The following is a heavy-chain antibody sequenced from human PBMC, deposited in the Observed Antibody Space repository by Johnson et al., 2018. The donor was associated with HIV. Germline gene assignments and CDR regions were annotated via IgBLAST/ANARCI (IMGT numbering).Heavy chain of an antibody. CDR1: GFTFSSYG. CDR2: IRYDGSNK. D-gene: IGHD3-9*01. Sequence: QVQLVESGGGVARPGGSLRLSCAASGFTFSSYGMHWVRQAPGKGLEWVAFIRYDGSNKYYADSVKGRFTISRDNSKNTRYLEMNTLRPEDTAVYYCGRGGYYDILTGYYALAAFDIWGQGTMVTVSS. CDR3: GRGGYYDILTGYYALAAFDI. J-gene: IGHJ3*02. V-gene: IGHV3-30*02.